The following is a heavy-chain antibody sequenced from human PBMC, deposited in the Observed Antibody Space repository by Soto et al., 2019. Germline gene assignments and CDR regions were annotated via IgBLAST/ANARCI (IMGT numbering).Heavy chain of an antibody. CDR2: IKSKTDGGTT. J-gene: IGHJ4*02. D-gene: IGHD6-19*01. Sequence: GGSLRLSCAASGFTFSDAWMNWVRQAPGKGLEWVGRIKSKTDGGTTDYAAPVKGRFTISRDDSKNTLYLQMNSLKTEDTAVYYCTTGPPIVYSSGFEDYWGQGTLVTVSS. CDR3: TTGPPIVYSSGFEDY. CDR1: GFTFSDAW. V-gene: IGHV3-15*07.